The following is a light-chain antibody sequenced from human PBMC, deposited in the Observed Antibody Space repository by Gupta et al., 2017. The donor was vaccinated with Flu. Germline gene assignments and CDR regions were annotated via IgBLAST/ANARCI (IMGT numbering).Light chain of an antibody. CDR2: EGS. J-gene: IGLJ3*02. V-gene: IGLV2-8*01. Sequence: QSALTQPPSASGAPGQSGTISCTGTSSDVGAYNYVSWYQQHPGKPPIFRIHEGSRRPAGVPDRFSGSNAGTTASLTISGPQAEDEADYYCNSYATGNMWVFGGGTKLTVL. CDR3: NSYATGNMWV. CDR1: SSDVGAYNY.